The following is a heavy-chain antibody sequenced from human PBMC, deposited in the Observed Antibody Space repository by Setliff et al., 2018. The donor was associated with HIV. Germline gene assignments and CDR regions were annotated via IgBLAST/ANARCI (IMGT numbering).Heavy chain of an antibody. CDR3: ARNIGMHYDFWSAYDY. Sequence: ASVKVSCKASGYTFTSHYIHWVRQAPGQGLEWMGWINVNNDATNYAQKFQGRVSMTRDTSISTAYMELRSLTSDDTAVYYCARNIGMHYDFWSAYDYWGQGALVTVSS. CDR2: INVNNDAT. J-gene: IGHJ4*02. CDR1: GYTFTSHY. V-gene: IGHV1-2*02. D-gene: IGHD3-3*01.